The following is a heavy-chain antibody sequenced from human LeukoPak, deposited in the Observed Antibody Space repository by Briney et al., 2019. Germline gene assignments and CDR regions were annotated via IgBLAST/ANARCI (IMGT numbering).Heavy chain of an antibody. Sequence: ASVKVSCKASGYTLTSYYMHWVRQAPGQGLEWMGIINPSGGSTSYAQKFQGRVTTTRDTSTSTVYMELSSLRSEDTAVYYCARERNWNYDRGSNHDYWGQGALVTVSS. V-gene: IGHV1-46*03. CDR2: INPSGGST. D-gene: IGHD1-7*01. CDR1: GYTLTSYY. CDR3: ARERNWNYDRGSNHDY. J-gene: IGHJ4*02.